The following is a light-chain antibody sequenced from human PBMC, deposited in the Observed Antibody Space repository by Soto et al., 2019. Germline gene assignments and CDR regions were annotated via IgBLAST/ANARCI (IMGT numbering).Light chain of an antibody. Sequence: QSVLTQPYSASGTPGQRVTISCSGSSSNIGSHTLNWYQQLPGSAPSLLIYSDNQRPSGVPDRFSGSTSGTSASLAISGLQSEDEAEYYCAAWDDTLNAAVFGGGTKVTVL. CDR2: SDN. J-gene: IGLJ2*01. V-gene: IGLV1-44*01. CDR3: AAWDDTLNAAV. CDR1: SSNIGSHT.